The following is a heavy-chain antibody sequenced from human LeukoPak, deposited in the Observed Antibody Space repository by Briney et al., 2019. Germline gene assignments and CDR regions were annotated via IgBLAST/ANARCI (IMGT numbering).Heavy chain of an antibody. CDR1: GFTFSSYS. Sequence: PGGALRLSCAASGFTFSSYSMTWVRQAPGKGLEWVSSISSSSSYIYYADSVKGRFTISRDNAKNSLYLQMNSLRAEDTAVYYCARAGGYCSSTSCYPLYYFDYWGQGTLVTVSS. CDR3: ARAGGYCSSTSCYPLYYFDY. D-gene: IGHD2-2*01. CDR2: ISSSSSYI. V-gene: IGHV3-21*01. J-gene: IGHJ4*02.